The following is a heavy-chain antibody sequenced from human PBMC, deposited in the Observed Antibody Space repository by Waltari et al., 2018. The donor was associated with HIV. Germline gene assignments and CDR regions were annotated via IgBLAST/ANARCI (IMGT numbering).Heavy chain of an antibody. Sequence: QVQLVQSGAEVKKPGASVKVSCKASGYTFTGYYMHWVRQAPGQGLEWMGWINPNSGGTNYAQKFQGRGTMTRDTSISTAYMELSRLRSDDTAVYYCARGSYDFWSGYWRGYYFDYWGQGTLVTVSS. J-gene: IGHJ4*02. CDR1: GYTFTGYY. D-gene: IGHD3-3*01. CDR3: ARGSYDFWSGYWRGYYFDY. CDR2: INPNSGGT. V-gene: IGHV1-2*02.